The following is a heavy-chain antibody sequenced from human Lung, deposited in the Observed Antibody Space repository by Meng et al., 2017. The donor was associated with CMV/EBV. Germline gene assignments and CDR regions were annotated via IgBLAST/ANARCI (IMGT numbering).Heavy chain of an antibody. CDR2: IRSKANIYAT. J-gene: IGHJ3*02. Sequence: GESLKISCAASGFTFSGSAMHWVRQASGKGLEWVGRIRSKANIYATAYTASVRGRFTVSRDDSKNTAYLQMNSLKTEDTAVYYCTSLTMIDAFDIWGQGTMVXVSS. CDR1: GFTFSGSA. V-gene: IGHV3-73*01. CDR3: TSLTMIDAFDI. D-gene: IGHD3-22*01.